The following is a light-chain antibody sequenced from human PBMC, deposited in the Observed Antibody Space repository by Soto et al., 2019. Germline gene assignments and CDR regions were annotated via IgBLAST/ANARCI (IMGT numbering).Light chain of an antibody. CDR2: SNN. CDR1: SSNIGSNY. CDR3: AAWDDSLSGNVV. Sequence: QSVLTQPPSASGTPGQRITISCSGSSSNIGSNYVYWYQQLPRTAPNLLIYSNNQRPSGVPDRFSGSRSGTSASLSISGLRSEDEADDYCAAWDDSLSGNVVFGGGTKLTVL. J-gene: IGLJ2*01. V-gene: IGLV1-47*02.